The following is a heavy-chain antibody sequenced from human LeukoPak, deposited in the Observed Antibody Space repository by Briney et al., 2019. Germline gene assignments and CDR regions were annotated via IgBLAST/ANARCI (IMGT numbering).Heavy chain of an antibody. Sequence: SETLSLTCTVSAGSISSSSHYRDWIRQPPGKGLEWIGSIYYRGSTYYNPSLQSRVTTYVDTSKNQFSLRLSSVTAADTAVYYCAGRSGSYSAWGQGALVTVSS. V-gene: IGHV4-39*01. CDR1: AGSISSSSHY. D-gene: IGHD1-26*01. CDR2: IYYRGST. CDR3: AGRSGSYSA. J-gene: IGHJ5*02.